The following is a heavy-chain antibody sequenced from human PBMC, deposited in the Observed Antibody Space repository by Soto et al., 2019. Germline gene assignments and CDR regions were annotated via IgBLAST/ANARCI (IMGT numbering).Heavy chain of an antibody. J-gene: IGHJ4*02. CDR1: GGSFSGYY. V-gene: IGHV4-34*01. CDR3: ARDTYYYGSGSYYGRARFIDY. Sequence: PSETLSLTCAVYGGSFSGYYWSWIRQPPGKGLEWIGEINHSGSTNYNPSLKSRVTISVGTSKNQFSLKLSSVTAADTAVYYCARDTYYYGSGSYYGRARFIDYWGQGTLVTVSS. CDR2: INHSGST. D-gene: IGHD3-10*01.